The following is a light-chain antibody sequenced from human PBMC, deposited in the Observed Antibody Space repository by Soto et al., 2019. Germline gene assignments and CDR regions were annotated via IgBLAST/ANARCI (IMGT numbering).Light chain of an antibody. CDR2: GAS. J-gene: IGKJ1*01. V-gene: IGKV3-20*01. CDR3: QQYGSSPTWT. Sequence: EIVLTQSPGTLSLSPGESATLSCRASQSVSSSYLAWYQQKPGQAPRLLIYGASSRATGIPDRFSGSGSGTDFTLTISRLEPEDFAVYYCQQYGSSPTWTFGLGTKVEIK. CDR1: QSVSSSY.